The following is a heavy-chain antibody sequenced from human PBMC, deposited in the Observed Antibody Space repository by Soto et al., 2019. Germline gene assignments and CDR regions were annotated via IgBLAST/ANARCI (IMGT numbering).Heavy chain of an antibody. CDR3: ARVSGYSYGPFYYYGMDV. V-gene: IGHV3-30-3*01. D-gene: IGHD5-18*01. CDR1: GFTFSSYA. Sequence: VGSLRLSCAASGFTFSSYAMHWVRQAPGKGLEWVAVISYDGSNKYYADSVKGRSTISRDNSKNTLYLQMNSLRAEDTAVYYCARVSGYSYGPFYYYGMDVWGQGTTVT. CDR2: ISYDGSNK. J-gene: IGHJ6*02.